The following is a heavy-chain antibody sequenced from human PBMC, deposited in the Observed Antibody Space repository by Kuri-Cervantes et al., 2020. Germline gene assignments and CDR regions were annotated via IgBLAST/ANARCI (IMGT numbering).Heavy chain of an antibody. Sequence: ETLSLTCAASGFTFSNAWMSWVRQAPGKGLEWVSYMNSGGVIIYHADSVKGRFTIFRDNAKNSLYLQMNSLTGEDTAVYYCVRVGSDSGWAFDYWGQGTLVTVSS. V-gene: IGHV3-48*01. CDR2: MNSGGVII. CDR3: VRVGSDSGWAFDY. CDR1: GFTFSNAW. J-gene: IGHJ4*02. D-gene: IGHD6-19*01.